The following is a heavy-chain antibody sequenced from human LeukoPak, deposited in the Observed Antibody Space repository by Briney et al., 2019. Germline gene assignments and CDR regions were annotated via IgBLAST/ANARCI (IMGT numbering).Heavy chain of an antibody. J-gene: IGHJ4*02. V-gene: IGHV1-2*02. CDR1: GYTFTGYY. Sequence: ASVKVSCKASGYTFTGYYMHWVRQAPGQGLEWMGWINPNSGGTNYAQKFQGRVTMTRDTSISTAYMELSRLRSDDTAVYYCARVLITMVRGVIIPFDYWGQGTLVTGSS. D-gene: IGHD3-10*01. CDR2: INPNSGGT. CDR3: ARVLITMVRGVIIPFDY.